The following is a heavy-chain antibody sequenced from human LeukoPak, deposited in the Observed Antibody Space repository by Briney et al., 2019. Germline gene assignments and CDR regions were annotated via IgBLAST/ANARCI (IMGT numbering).Heavy chain of an antibody. Sequence: PSETLSLTCTVSGGSISSYYWSWIRQPPGKGLEWIGYIYYSGSTNYNPSLKGRVTISVDTSKNQFSLKLSSVTAADTAVYYCARNPPLWFGEIDWGQGTLVTVSS. D-gene: IGHD3-10*01. CDR2: IYYSGST. CDR1: GGSISSYY. J-gene: IGHJ4*02. CDR3: ARNPPLWFGEID. V-gene: IGHV4-59*01.